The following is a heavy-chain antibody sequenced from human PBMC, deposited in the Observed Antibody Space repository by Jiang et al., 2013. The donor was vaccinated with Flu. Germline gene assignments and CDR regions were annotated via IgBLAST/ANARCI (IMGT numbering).Heavy chain of an antibody. D-gene: IGHD3-22*01. J-gene: IGHJ4*02. V-gene: IGHV3-23*04. CDR3: AKGGGFTMIVVVILDY. CDR1: GFTFSSYA. Sequence: VQLVESGGGLVQPGGSLRLSCAASGFTFSSYAMSWVRQAPGKGLEWVSAISGSGGSTYYADSVKGRFTISRDNSKNTLYLQMNSLRAEDTAVYYCAKGGGFTMIVVVILDYWGQGTLVTVSS. CDR2: ISGSGGST.